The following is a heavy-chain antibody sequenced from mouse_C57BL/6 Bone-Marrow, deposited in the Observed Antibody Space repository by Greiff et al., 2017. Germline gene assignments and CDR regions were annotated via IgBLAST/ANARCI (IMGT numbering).Heavy chain of an antibody. Sequence: EVQLVESGGGLVQPGGSLKLSCAASGFTFSDYYMYWVRQTPEKRLEWVAYISNGGGSTYYPDTVKGRFTISRDNAKNTLYLQMSRLKSEDTAMYYSARQPPSYYGSSPWFAYWGQGTLVTVSA. CDR2: ISNGGGST. V-gene: IGHV5-12*01. CDR3: ARQPPSYYGSSPWFAY. J-gene: IGHJ3*01. D-gene: IGHD1-1*01. CDR1: GFTFSDYY.